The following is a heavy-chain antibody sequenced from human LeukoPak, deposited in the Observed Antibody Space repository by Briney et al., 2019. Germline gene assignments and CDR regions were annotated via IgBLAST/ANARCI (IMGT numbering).Heavy chain of an antibody. CDR3: ARGPPNWGFDF. CDR1: GYTFTSYD. V-gene: IGHV1-8*01. CDR2: MSPNSGDT. Sequence: ASVKVSCKASGYTFTSYDINWVRHAPGQGLEWMGWMSPNSGDTGYAQKFQGRVTMTRDTSISTAFMELTSLRSEDKAVYYCARGPPNWGFDFWGQGALVTVSS. J-gene: IGHJ4*02. D-gene: IGHD7-27*01.